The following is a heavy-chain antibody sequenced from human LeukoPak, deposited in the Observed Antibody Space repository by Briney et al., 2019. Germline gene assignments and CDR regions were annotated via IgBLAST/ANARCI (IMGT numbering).Heavy chain of an antibody. CDR1: GFTFSSYA. CDR2: ISYDGSNK. V-gene: IGHV3-30*04. J-gene: IGHJ6*02. CDR3: ARGIRGYCSSTGCYINGMDV. Sequence: PGGSLRLSCAASGFTFSSYAMHWVRQAPGKGLEWVAVISYDGSNKYYADSVKGRFTISRDNSKNTLYLQMNSLRAEDTAVYYCARGIRGYCSSTGCYINGMDVWGQGTTVTVSS. D-gene: IGHD2-2*02.